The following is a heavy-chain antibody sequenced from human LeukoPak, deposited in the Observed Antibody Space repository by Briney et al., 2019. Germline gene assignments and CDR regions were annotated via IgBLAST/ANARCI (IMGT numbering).Heavy chain of an antibody. J-gene: IGHJ4*02. D-gene: IGHD3-10*01. V-gene: IGHV1-2*02. Sequence: ASVKVSCKASGYTFTDYYVHWVRQAPGQGLEWMGWINPNSGGTKYAQNFQGRVTMTRDASISTAYMELSRLRSDDTAVYYCARERREFFDYWGQGTLVTVSS. CDR2: INPNSGGT. CDR3: ARERREFFDY. CDR1: GYTFTDYY.